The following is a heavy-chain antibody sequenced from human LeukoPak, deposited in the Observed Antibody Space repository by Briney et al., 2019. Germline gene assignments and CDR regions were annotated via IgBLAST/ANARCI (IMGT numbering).Heavy chain of an antibody. CDR3: AQEIYGDSTGGRFQH. CDR1: GFTFNNYA. D-gene: IGHD4-17*01. Sequence: GGSLRLSCAASGFTFNNYAMSWVRQAPGKVLEWVSVISGSGGSTYYVDSVKGRFTISRDNSKNTLYLQMNSLRAEDTAVYYCAQEIYGDSTGGRFQHWGQGTLVTVSS. J-gene: IGHJ1*01. V-gene: IGHV3-23*01. CDR2: ISGSGGST.